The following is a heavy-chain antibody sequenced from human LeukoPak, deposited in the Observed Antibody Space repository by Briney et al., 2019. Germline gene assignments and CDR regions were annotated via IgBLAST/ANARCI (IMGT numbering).Heavy chain of an antibody. J-gene: IGHJ4*02. CDR2: LYSVGGT. D-gene: IGHD2-15*01. CDR3: ARAASAGPFDC. CDR1: GVNVGRSY. Sequence: GWSLRLSSAAPGVNVGRSYMSGVRPAPRKRLDWVSVLYSVGGTYYADSVQGRFTISRHNSRNTLYLQLNSLRPEDTAVYYCARAASAGPFDCWRQRTLVSVPS. V-gene: IGHV3-53*04.